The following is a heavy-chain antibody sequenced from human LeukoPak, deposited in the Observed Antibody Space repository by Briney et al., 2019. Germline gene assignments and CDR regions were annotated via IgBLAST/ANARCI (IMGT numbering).Heavy chain of an antibody. CDR1: GFTVSSNY. CDR3: ARDASGSYFDY. Sequence: GGSLRLSCAASGFTVSSNYMSWVRQAPGKGLEWVSVIYSGGSTYYADSVKGRFTISRDNSKNTLYLQMNGLRAEDTAVYYCARDASGSYFDYWGQGTLVTVSS. J-gene: IGHJ4*02. D-gene: IGHD1-26*01. V-gene: IGHV3-53*01. CDR2: IYSGGST.